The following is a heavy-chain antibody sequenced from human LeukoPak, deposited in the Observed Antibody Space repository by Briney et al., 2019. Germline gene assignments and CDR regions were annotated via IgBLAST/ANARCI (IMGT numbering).Heavy chain of an antibody. CDR2: IYYSGST. J-gene: IGHJ6*03. D-gene: IGHD3-10*01. V-gene: IGHV4-59*01. CDR1: GGSISSYY. Sequence: PSETLSLTCTVSGGSISSYYWSWIRQPPGKGLEWIGYIYYSGSTNYNPSLKSRVTISVDTSKNRFSLKLSSVTAADTAVYYCARGGITMVRGVIYYYYYMDVWGKGTTVTISS. CDR3: ARGGITMVRGVIYYYYYMDV.